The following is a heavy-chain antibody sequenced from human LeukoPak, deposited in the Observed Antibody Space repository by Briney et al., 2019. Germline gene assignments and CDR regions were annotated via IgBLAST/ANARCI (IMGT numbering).Heavy chain of an antibody. CDR2: IHHDGSNK. V-gene: IGHV3-30*02. D-gene: IGHD2-21*01. CDR1: GFTFSSYG. J-gene: IGHJ4*02. Sequence: GGSLRLSCAASGFTFSSYGMHWVRQAPGKGLDWVAFIHHDGSNKYYADSVRGRFTISRDSSKNTLFLQMNRLRPEDAAVYYCAKAPVTTCRGAYCYPFDYWGQGTLVTVSS. CDR3: AKAPVTTCRGAYCYPFDY.